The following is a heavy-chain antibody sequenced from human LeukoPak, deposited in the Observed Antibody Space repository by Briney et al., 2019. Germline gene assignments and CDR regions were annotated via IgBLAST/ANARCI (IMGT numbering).Heavy chain of an antibody. J-gene: IGHJ4*02. V-gene: IGHV1-2*06. CDR1: GYTFTGYY. CDR2: INPNSGGT. D-gene: IGHD2-2*01. Sequence: ASVKVSCKASGYTFTGYYMHWVRQAPGQGLEWMGRINPNSGGTNYAQKFQGRVTMTRDTSISTAYMELSRLRSDDTAVYYCARLQYQPLLSHPDDYWGQGTLVTVSS. CDR3: ARLQYQPLLSHPDDY.